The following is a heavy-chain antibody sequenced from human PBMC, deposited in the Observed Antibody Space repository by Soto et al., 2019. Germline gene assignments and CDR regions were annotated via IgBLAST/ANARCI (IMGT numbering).Heavy chain of an antibody. Sequence: PGESLKISCKGSGYSFTSYWIGWVRQMPGKGLEWMGIIYPGDSDTRYSPSFQGQVTISADKSISTAYLQWSSLKASDTAMYYCARQLSYYDSSGYTSGYFDYWGQGTLVTSPQ. CDR1: GYSFTSYW. CDR2: IYPGDSDT. J-gene: IGHJ4*02. V-gene: IGHV5-51*01. CDR3: ARQLSYYDSSGYTSGYFDY. D-gene: IGHD3-22*01.